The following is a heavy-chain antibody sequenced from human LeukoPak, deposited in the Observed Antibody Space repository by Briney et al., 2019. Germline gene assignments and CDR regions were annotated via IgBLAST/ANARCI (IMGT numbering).Heavy chain of an antibody. Sequence: PSETLSLTCTVSGGSITSGTYYWGWIRQPPGKGLEWIGSIYYSGSTYYNPSLKSRVTISVDTSKNQFSLKLSSVTAADTAVYYCASYYIVVVPAATSFPPPYNWFDPWGQGTLVTVSS. J-gene: IGHJ5*02. CDR2: IYYSGST. V-gene: IGHV4-39*01. D-gene: IGHD2-2*01. CDR1: GGSITSGTYY. CDR3: ASYYIVVVPAATSFPPPYNWFDP.